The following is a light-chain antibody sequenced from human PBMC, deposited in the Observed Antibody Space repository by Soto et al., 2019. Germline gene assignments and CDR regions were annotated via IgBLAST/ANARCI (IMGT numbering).Light chain of an antibody. CDR1: QSISSY. CDR2: AAS. J-gene: IGKJ1*01. Sequence: DIHMTQSPSCLSASLEDIVTITCRASQSISSYLNWYQQKPGKAPKLLIYAASSLQSGVPSRFSGSGSGTDFTLTISSLQPEDFATYYCQQSYSTPQTFGQGTKVDI. V-gene: IGKV1-39*01. CDR3: QQSYSTPQT.